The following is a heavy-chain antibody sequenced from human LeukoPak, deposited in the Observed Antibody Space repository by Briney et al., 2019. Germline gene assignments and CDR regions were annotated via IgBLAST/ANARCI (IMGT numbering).Heavy chain of an antibody. CDR3: EAPGGYFDY. D-gene: IGHD3-10*01. CDR2: ISYDGSNK. CDR1: GFTFSSYG. J-gene: IGHJ4*02. Sequence: GGSLRLSCAASGFTFSSYGMHWVRQAPGKGLEWVAVISYDGSNKYYADSVKGRFTISRDNSKNTLYLQMNSLGAEDTAVYYCEAPGGYFDYWGQGTLVTVSS. V-gene: IGHV3-30*03.